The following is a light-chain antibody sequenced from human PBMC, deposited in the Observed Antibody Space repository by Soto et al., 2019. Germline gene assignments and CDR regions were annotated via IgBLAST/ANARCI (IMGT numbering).Light chain of an antibody. CDR1: QSISSW. Sequence: DIQMTQSPSTLSASVGDRVTITCRASQSISSWLAWYQQKQGKAPKLLIYKASSLERGVPSRFRGRGSGPAFTLTISSLQPDDFATYYCQQYNSYSPWTFGQGTKVDIK. J-gene: IGKJ1*01. V-gene: IGKV1-5*03. CDR3: QQYNSYSPWT. CDR2: KAS.